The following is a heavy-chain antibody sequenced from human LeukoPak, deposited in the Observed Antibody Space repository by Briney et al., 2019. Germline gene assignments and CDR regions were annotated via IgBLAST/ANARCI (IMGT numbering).Heavy chain of an antibody. D-gene: IGHD1-14*01. CDR3: AKGGGNHRSHDY. J-gene: IGHJ4*02. CDR2: ISAGGGST. V-gene: IGHV3-23*01. CDR1: GFTFSSYA. Sequence: PGGSLRLSCAASGFTFSSYAMSWVRQAPGKGLEWGSVISAGGGSTYYGDSVKGRFTISRDNSKNTPCLQMNSLRAEDTAVYYCAKGGGNHRSHDYWGQGALVTVSS.